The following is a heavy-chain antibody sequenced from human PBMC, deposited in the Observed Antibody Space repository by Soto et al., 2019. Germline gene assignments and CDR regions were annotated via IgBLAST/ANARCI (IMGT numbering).Heavy chain of an antibody. J-gene: IGHJ4*02. CDR3: ARVDNWNYLNYFGY. D-gene: IGHD1-7*01. CDR1: GRSFSGYY. CDR2: INHSGST. Sequence: SETMYLTCAVYGRSFSGYYWSWIRQPPGKGLEWIGEINHSGSTNYNPSLKSRVTISVDTSKNQFSLKLSSVTAADTAVYYCARVDNWNYLNYFGYWGQGTLVTGSS. V-gene: IGHV4-34*01.